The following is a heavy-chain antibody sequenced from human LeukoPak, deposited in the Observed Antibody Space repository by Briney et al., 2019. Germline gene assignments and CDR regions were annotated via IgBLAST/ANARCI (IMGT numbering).Heavy chain of an antibody. D-gene: IGHD4-17*01. CDR1: GFTFSSYG. Sequence: PGGSLRLSCAASGFTFSSYGMHWVRQAPGKGLEWVALISYDGSNKYYADSVKGRFTISRDNSKNTLYLQMNSLRAEDTAVYYCEISRLYGVYREGMDVWGQGTTVTVSS. V-gene: IGHV3-30*03. CDR3: EISRLYGVYREGMDV. CDR2: ISYDGSNK. J-gene: IGHJ6*02.